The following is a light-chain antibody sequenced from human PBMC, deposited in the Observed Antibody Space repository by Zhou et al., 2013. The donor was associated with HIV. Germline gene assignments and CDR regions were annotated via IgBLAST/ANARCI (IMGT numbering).Light chain of an antibody. V-gene: IGKV1-39*01. J-gene: IGKJ1*01. CDR1: QGISSY. Sequence: IQLTQSPSSLSASVGDRVTITCRASQGISSYLAWYQQKPGKAPKLLIYAASNLQSGVPSRFSGGGSGTDFTLTISSLQREDFATYFCQQSYTNTWTFGQGTKVE. CDR2: AAS. CDR3: QQSYTNTWT.